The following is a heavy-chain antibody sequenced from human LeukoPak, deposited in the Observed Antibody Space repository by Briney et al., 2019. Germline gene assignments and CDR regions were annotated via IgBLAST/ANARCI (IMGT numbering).Heavy chain of an antibody. CDR2: IYYTGNT. J-gene: IGHJ4*02. CDR1: RGFISIYY. D-gene: IGHD1-26*01. V-gene: IGHV4-59*01. Sequence: KPSETLSLTCTVSRGFISIYYWGWIRQPPGKGLDWIGYIYYTGNTNYNPSLKSRVSMSVDTSESQFSLKLNSVTAADTAVYYCARGVAGSGSTPNYWGQGTLVTVSS. CDR3: ARGVAGSGSTPNY.